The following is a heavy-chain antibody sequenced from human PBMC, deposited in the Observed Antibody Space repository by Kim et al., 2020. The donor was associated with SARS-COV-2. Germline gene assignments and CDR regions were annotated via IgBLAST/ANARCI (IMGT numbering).Heavy chain of an antibody. CDR2: ISSSGSST. CDR3: ARGGGWMDV. V-gene: IGHV3-23*01. J-gene: IGHJ6*02. CDR1: EFNFHTHD. Sequence: GGSLRLSCAASEFNFHTHDITWVRRAPGKGLEWVSWISSSGSSTYYADSVKGRFTISRDNPKYSLYLQMDSLRPEDTAVYYCARGGGWMDVWCQGTTGTV.